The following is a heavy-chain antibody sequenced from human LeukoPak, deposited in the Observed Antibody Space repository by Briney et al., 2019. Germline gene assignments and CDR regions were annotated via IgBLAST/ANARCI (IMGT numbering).Heavy chain of an antibody. V-gene: IGHV4-4*07. CDR3: AGSQTHPYNWNSGVYMDV. D-gene: IGHD1-7*01. CDR1: GGSISSYY. CDR2: IYTSGST. Sequence: SETLSLTCTVSGGSISSYYWSWIRQPAGKGLEWIGRIYTSGSTNYNPSLKSRVTISVDTSKNQFSLKLSSVTAADTAVYYCAGSQTHPYNWNSGVYMDVWGKGTTVTVSS. J-gene: IGHJ6*03.